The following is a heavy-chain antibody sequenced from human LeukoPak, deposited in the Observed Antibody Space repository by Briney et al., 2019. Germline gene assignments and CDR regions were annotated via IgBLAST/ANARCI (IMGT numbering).Heavy chain of an antibody. Sequence: SVTVSCKASGGTFSSYAISWVRQAPGQGLEWMGGIIPIFGTANYAQKFQGRVTITTDESTSTAYMELSSLRSEDTAVYYCASADDYGDYVGYYYYMDVWGKGTTVTVSS. CDR3: ASADDYGDYVGYYYYMDV. D-gene: IGHD4-17*01. CDR1: GGTFSSYA. J-gene: IGHJ6*03. V-gene: IGHV1-69*05. CDR2: IIPIFGTA.